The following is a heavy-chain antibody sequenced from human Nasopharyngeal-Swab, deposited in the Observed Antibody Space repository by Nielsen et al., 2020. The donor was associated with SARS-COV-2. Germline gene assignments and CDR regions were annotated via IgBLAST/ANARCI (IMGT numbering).Heavy chain of an antibody. Sequence: PGKWLEWIGNISYSGGTYYKPSLKRRVTISVDTSKNQFSLKLSSVTAADTAVYYCAMGSAGCLDYWGQGTLVTVSS. CDR3: AMGSAGCLDY. J-gene: IGHJ4*02. D-gene: IGHD2-8*01. V-gene: IGHV4-39*01. CDR2: ISYSGGT.